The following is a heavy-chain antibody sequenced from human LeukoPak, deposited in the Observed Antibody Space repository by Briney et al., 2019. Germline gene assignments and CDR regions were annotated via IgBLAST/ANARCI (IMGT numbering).Heavy chain of an antibody. Sequence: PGGSLRLSCAASGFTFSSYGMSWVRQAPGKGLEWVSSISSSSSYIYYADSVKGRFTISRDNAKNSLYLQMNSLRAEDTAVYYCARELRLITTGNYMDVWGKGTTVTISS. CDR1: GFTFSSYG. V-gene: IGHV3-21*01. D-gene: IGHD3-16*01. CDR2: ISSSSSYI. J-gene: IGHJ6*03. CDR3: ARELRLITTGNYMDV.